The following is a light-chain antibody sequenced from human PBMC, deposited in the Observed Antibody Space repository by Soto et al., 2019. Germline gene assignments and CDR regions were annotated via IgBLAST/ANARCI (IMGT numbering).Light chain of an antibody. CDR2: GAS. J-gene: IGKJ2*01. CDR3: LQLNSYPHT. V-gene: IGKV1-9*01. CDR1: QGISSY. Sequence: DIQLTQSPSFLFASVGDRVTITCRASQGISSYLAWYQQKPGKAPKLLIYGASTLQSGVPSRFSGSGSGTEFTLTISSLQPEDFATYYCLQLNSYPHTFGQGTNLEIK.